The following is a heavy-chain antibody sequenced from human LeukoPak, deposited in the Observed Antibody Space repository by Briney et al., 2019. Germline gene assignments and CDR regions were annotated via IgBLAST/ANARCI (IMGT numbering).Heavy chain of an antibody. CDR3: GRGELPAAVDS. CDR1: GFTFSNYY. V-gene: IGHV3-74*01. D-gene: IGHD2-2*01. J-gene: IGHJ4*02. CDR2: INSDGSDI. Sequence: PGGSLRLSCAASGFTFSNYYMHWVRQAPGKGLVWVSHINSDGSDINYADSVEGRFTISRDNAKNTLYLQMNSLRVEDTAVYYCGRGELPAAVDSWGQGTLVTVSS.